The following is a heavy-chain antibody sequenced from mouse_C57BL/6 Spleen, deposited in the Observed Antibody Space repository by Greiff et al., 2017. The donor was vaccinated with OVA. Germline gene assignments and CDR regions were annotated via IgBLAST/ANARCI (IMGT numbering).Heavy chain of an antibody. Sequence: DVQLQESGPVLVKPGASVKMSCKASGYTFTDYYMNWVKQSPGKSLEWIGVINPSNGGTSYNQKFKGKATLTVDKSSSTAYMELNSLTSEDSAVYYCAKVGRSYDWLAYWGQGTLVTVSA. CDR1: GYTFTDYY. D-gene: IGHD1-1*01. V-gene: IGHV1-19*01. CDR2: INPSNGGT. CDR3: AKVGRSYDWLAY. J-gene: IGHJ3*01.